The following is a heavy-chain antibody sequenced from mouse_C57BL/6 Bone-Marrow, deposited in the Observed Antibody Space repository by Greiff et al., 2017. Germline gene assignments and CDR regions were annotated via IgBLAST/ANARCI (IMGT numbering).Heavy chain of an antibody. CDR1: GFTFSDYY. V-gene: IGHV5-12*01. CDR2: ISNGGGST. Sequence: EVKLVESGGGLVQPGGSLKLSCAASGFTFSDYYMYWVRQTPEQRLEWVAYISNGGGSTYYPDTVKGRFTISRDNAKHTLYLQISRLKSEDTAMYYCARHEWIAQGKVLYARDYWGQGTSVTVSS. D-gene: IGHD3-2*02. J-gene: IGHJ4*01. CDR3: ARHEWIAQGKVLYARDY.